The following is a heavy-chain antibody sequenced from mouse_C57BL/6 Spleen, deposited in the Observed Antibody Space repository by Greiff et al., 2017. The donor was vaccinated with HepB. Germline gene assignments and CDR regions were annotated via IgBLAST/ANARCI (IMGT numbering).Heavy chain of an antibody. D-gene: IGHD2-2*01. V-gene: IGHV1-62-2*01. Sequence: QVQLKESGAELVKPGASVKLSCKASGYTFTEYTIHWVKQRSGQGLEWIGWFYPGSGSIKYNEKFKDKATLTADKSSSTVYMELSRLTSEDSAVYFCARHARDYGYDGYWYFDVWGTGTTVTVSS. CDR3: ARHARDYGYDGYWYFDV. J-gene: IGHJ1*03. CDR2: FYPGSGSI. CDR1: GYTFTEYT.